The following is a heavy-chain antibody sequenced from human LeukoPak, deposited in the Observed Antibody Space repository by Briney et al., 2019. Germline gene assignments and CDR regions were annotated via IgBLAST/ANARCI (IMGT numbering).Heavy chain of an antibody. J-gene: IGHJ4*02. V-gene: IGHV3-23*01. CDR2: IGSGGST. CDR3: AKELVGATGYFDY. D-gene: IGHD1-26*01. CDR1: GFTFSSYA. Sequence: GGSLRLSCAASGFTFSSYAMSWVPQAPGKGLEWVSAIGSGGSTYYANSVKGRFTISRDSSKHTLYLQMNSLRAEDTAVYYCAKELVGATGYFDYWGQGTLVTVSS.